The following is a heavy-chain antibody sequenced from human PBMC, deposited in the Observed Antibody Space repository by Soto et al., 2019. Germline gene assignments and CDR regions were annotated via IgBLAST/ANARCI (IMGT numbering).Heavy chain of an antibody. Sequence: QVQLVQSGAEVKKPGSSVKVSCKASGGTFSSYAISWVRQAPGQGLEWMGGIIPIFGTANYAQKFQGRVTITADKSTSTAYVELSSLRSEDTAVYYCARGGSRYYYDSSGPQGGSFDYWGEGTLVTVST. V-gene: IGHV1-69*06. CDR2: IIPIFGTA. J-gene: IGHJ4*02. CDR3: ARGGSRYYYDSSGPQGGSFDY. D-gene: IGHD3-22*01. CDR1: GGTFSSYA.